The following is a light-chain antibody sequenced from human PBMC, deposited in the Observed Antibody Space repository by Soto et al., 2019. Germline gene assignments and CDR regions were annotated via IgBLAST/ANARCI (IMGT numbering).Light chain of an antibody. V-gene: IGKV1-5*03. CDR1: QSIADW. CDR2: KAS. Sequence: DIHVTQSPSTLSASVGDRVTIPCRASQSIADWLAWYQQKPGKAPKLLIYKASTLESGVPSRFSGSGSGTEFTLTISSLQPDDFATYSCQQYVAYPLTFGGGTKV. J-gene: IGKJ4*01. CDR3: QQYVAYPLT.